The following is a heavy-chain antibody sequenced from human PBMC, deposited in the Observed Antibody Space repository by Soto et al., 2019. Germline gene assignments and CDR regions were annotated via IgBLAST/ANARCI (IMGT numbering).Heavy chain of an antibody. CDR3: ARESPLSPRITMVRGDRTRNWFEP. D-gene: IGHD3-10*01. CDR1: GYTFTSYY. CDR2: INPSSGST. J-gene: IGHJ5*02. Sequence: ASVKVSCKASGYTFTSYYMHCVRQAPGQRLEWMGIINPSSGSTRYAQKFQGRVTITRDTSASTAYMELSSLRSEDTAVYYCARESPLSPRITMVRGDRTRNWFEPWGQGTLVTVSS. V-gene: IGHV1-46*01.